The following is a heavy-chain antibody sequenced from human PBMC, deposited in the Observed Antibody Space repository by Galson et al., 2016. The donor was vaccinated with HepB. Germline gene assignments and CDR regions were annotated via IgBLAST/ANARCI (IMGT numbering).Heavy chain of an antibody. V-gene: IGHV3-7*03. CDR3: ARDLNPAGPLYYDAFDI. J-gene: IGHJ3*02. CDR1: GVTLSDSW. CDR2: IDRDGNKK. D-gene: IGHD3-10*01. Sequence: SLRLSCAASGVTLSDSWMTWVRQAPGGGLEWVANIDRDGNKKHHVDSVKDRFTISRDNAKNSLYLQMNSLRAEDSGVYYCARDLNPAGPLYYDAFDIWGQGTVVTVSS.